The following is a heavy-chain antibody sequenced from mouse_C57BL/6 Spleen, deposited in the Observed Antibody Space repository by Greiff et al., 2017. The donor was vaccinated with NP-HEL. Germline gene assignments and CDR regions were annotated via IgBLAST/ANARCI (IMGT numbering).Heavy chain of an antibody. J-gene: IGHJ3*01. CDR2: IYPGDGDT. CDR1: GYAFSSSW. CDR3: ARGLYYGSSPFAY. V-gene: IGHV1-82*01. Sequence: VQLQQSGPELVKPGASVKISCKASGYAFSSSWMNWVKQRPGKGLEWIGRIYPGDGDTNYNGKFKGKATLTADKSSSTAYMQLSSLTSEDSAVYFCARGLYYGSSPFAYWGQGTLVTVSA. D-gene: IGHD1-1*01.